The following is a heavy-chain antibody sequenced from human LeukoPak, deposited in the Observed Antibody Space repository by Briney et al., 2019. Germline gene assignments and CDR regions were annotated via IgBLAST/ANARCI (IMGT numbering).Heavy chain of an antibody. CDR3: AKAPQRITMIRYYFDY. D-gene: IGHD3-22*01. V-gene: IGHV3-30*18. Sequence: GGSLRLSCAASGFTFSSYGMHWVRQAPGKGLEWVAVISYDGGNKYYADSVKGRFTISRDNSKNTLYLQMNSLRAEDTAVYYCAKAPQRITMIRYYFDYWGQGTLVTVSS. CDR1: GFTFSSYG. CDR2: ISYDGGNK. J-gene: IGHJ4*02.